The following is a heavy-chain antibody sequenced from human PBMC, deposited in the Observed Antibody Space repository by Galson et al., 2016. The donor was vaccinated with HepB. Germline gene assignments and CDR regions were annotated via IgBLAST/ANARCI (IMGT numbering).Heavy chain of an antibody. CDR3: ARQYWGGPSDY. Sequence: LSLTCAVSGVSITSSDWWSWVRQPPGQGLEWIGQIFHSGRVNYTPSLASRVTISIDTSNNHFSLRLTSVTAADTALYYCARQYWGGPSDYWGQGTLVTVSS. CDR1: GVSITSSDW. CDR2: IFHSGRV. D-gene: IGHD2/OR15-2a*01. J-gene: IGHJ4*02. V-gene: IGHV4-4*02.